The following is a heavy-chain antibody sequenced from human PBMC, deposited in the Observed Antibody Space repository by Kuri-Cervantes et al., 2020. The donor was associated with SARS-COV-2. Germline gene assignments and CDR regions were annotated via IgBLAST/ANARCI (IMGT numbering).Heavy chain of an antibody. CDR2: ISAYNGNT. CDR1: GYTFTSYG. J-gene: IGHJ4*02. Sequence: ASVKVSCKASGYTFTSYGISWVRQAPGQGLEWMGWISAYNGNTNYAQKLQGRVTMTTDTSTSTAYMELRSLRSDDTAVYYCATGLSSGWYYANSGHYFDYWGQGTLVTVSS. V-gene: IGHV1-18*01. CDR3: ATGLSSGWYYANSGHYFDY. D-gene: IGHD6-19*01.